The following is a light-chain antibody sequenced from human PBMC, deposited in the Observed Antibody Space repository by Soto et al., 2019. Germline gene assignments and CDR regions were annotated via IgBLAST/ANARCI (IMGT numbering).Light chain of an antibody. Sequence: DIVLTQSPDSLAVSLGERATINCKSSQSVLYSSNNKNYLGWYQQKPGQSPRLLIYWASSRESGVPDRFSGSGSGTEFTLTISSLQAEDVAVYYCQQYYSTPGTFGQGTKVDIK. V-gene: IGKV4-1*01. J-gene: IGKJ1*01. CDR3: QQYYSTPGT. CDR2: WAS. CDR1: QSVLYSSNNKNY.